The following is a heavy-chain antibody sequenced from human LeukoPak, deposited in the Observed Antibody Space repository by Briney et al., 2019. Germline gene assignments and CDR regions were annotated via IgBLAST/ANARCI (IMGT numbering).Heavy chain of an antibody. CDR1: GFTFSSYA. CDR2: ISSSGGST. J-gene: IGHJ4*02. Sequence: GGSLRLSCAASGFTFSSYAMSWVRQAPGKGREWVSAISSSGGSTYYADSVKGRLTISRDTSENTTYLQMNSLRAEDTAVYYCAKDLGTVTGGRYYLDCWGQGTLVTVSS. CDR3: AKDLGTVTGGRYYLDC. V-gene: IGHV3-23*01. D-gene: IGHD4-4*01.